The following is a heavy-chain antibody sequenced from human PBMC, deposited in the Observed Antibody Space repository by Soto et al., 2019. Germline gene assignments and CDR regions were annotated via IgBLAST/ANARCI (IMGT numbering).Heavy chain of an antibody. CDR1: GFTFSSYS. Sequence: EVQLVESGGGLVKPGGSLRLSCAASGFTFSSYSMNWVRQAPGKGLEWVSSISSSSSYIYYADSVKGRFTISRDNAKNSLYLQMNSLRAEDTAVYYCARELRQLTLYYYYYYGMDVWGQGTTVTVSS. V-gene: IGHV3-21*01. J-gene: IGHJ6*02. CDR3: ARELRQLTLYYYYYYGMDV. CDR2: ISSSSSYI. D-gene: IGHD6-13*01.